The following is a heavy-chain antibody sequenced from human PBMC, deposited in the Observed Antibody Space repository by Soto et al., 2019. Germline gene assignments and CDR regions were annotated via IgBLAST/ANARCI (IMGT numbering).Heavy chain of an antibody. CDR3: ASGTRDYYGSGSYIPYGMDV. J-gene: IGHJ6*02. CDR2: INAGNGNT. CDR1: GYTFTSYA. D-gene: IGHD3-10*01. Sequence: ASLKVSCKASGYTFTSYAMHWVRQAPGQRLEWMGWINAGNGNTKYSQKFQGRVTITRDTSASTAYMELSSLRSEDTAVYYCASGTRDYYGSGSYIPYGMDVWGQGTTVTVS. V-gene: IGHV1-3*01.